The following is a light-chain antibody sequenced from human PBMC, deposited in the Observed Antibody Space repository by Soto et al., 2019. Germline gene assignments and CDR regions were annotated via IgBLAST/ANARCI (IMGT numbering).Light chain of an antibody. V-gene: IGLV2-14*01. CDR1: SSDVGGYNY. Sequence: QSALTQPASVSGSPGQSITISCTGTSSDVGGYNYVSWYQQHPGRAPQLMIYDVSNRPSGVSNRFSGSRSGNTASLTVSGLQAEDEAAYYCSSYTSSSTVLFGGGTKLTVL. CDR2: DVS. J-gene: IGLJ2*01. CDR3: SSYTSSSTVL.